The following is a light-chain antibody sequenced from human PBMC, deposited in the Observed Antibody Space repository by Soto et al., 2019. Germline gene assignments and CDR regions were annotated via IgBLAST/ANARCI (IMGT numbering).Light chain of an antibody. CDR3: QQYGSAST. V-gene: IGKV3-20*01. J-gene: IGKJ1*01. Sequence: EIVLTQSPGTLSLSPGERATLSCRSSQSVSSSYLAWYQHKPGQAPRLLIYDVSSRATGIPDRFSGSGSGTDVTLTVSRLEPEDFAVYYCQQYGSASTFGQGTKVEIK. CDR1: QSVSSSY. CDR2: DVS.